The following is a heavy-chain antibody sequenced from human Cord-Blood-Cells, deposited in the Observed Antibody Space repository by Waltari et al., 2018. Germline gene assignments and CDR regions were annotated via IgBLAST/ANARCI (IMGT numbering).Heavy chain of an antibody. CDR3: ATNTPPYDSSGYYFDY. J-gene: IGHJ4*02. CDR2: FEPEDGET. D-gene: IGHD3-22*01. Sequence: QVQLVQSGAEVKKPGASVKVSCTVSGYTLTELSMHWVRQAPGKGLEWMGGFEPEDGETIYAQKFQGRVTMTEDTSTDTAYMELSSLRSEDTAVYYCATNTPPYDSSGYYFDYWGQGTLVTVSS. V-gene: IGHV1-24*01. CDR1: GYTLTELS.